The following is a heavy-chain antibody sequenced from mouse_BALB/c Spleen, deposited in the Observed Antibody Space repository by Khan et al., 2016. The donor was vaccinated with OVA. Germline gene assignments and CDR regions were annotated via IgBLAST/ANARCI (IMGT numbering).Heavy chain of an antibody. Sequence: QVQLKDSGPGLVAPSQSLSITCTVSGFSLSRYNIHWVRQPPGKGLEWLGMIWGGGGTDYNSTLKSRLNISKDNSKSQAFLKMNSLQTDDTAMYYCARAYYRYDGYYAMDYWGQGTSVTVSS. V-gene: IGHV2-6-4*01. J-gene: IGHJ4*01. CDR3: ARAYYRYDGYYAMDY. CDR1: GFSLSRYN. D-gene: IGHD2-14*01. CDR2: IWGGGGT.